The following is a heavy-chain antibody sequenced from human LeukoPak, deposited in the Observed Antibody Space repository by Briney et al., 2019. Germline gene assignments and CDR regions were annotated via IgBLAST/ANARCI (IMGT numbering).Heavy chain of an antibody. CDR3: ARRDYRACFDP. V-gene: IGHV4-39*01. CDR1: GGSISSSSHY. Sequence: SETLSLTCTVSGGSISSSSHYWGWVRQAPGKGLEWIGSVYYSGSIRYNGSLKSRATIFVDMSKDEFSLTLSSVTAADTAFYYCARRDYRACFDPWGQGILVTVSS. D-gene: IGHD2-21*01. CDR2: VYYSGSI. J-gene: IGHJ5*02.